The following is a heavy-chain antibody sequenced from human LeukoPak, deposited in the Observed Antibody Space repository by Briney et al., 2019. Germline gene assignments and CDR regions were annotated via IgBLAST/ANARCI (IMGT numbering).Heavy chain of an antibody. J-gene: IGHJ4*02. CDR1: GFTFSSYA. V-gene: IGHV3-23*01. CDR2: ISPSNISS. Sequence: GGSLRLSCAASGFTFSSYAISWVRQAPGKGLEWVSSISPSNISSYYADSVRGRFTISRDNSKNTLYLQMNSLRAEDTAVYYCAKDMGSRATNFGCWGQGTLVSVSS. CDR3: AKDMGSRATNFGC. D-gene: IGHD1-26*01.